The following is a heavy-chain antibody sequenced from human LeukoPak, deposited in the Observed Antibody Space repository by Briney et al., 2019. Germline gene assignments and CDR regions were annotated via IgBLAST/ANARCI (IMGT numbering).Heavy chain of an antibody. V-gene: IGHV3-53*01. D-gene: IGHD6-19*01. CDR3: AREEMAVAGYFDY. Sequence: PGRSLRLSCAASGFTFDDYAMHWVRQAPGKGLEWVSVIYSGGGTYYADSVKGRFTISRDNSKNMLYLQMNSLRADDTAVYYCAREEMAVAGYFDYWGQGTLVTVSS. J-gene: IGHJ4*02. CDR2: IYSGGGT. CDR1: GFTFDDYA.